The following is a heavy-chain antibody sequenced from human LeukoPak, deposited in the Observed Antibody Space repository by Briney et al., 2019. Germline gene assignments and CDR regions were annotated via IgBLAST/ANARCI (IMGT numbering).Heavy chain of an antibody. V-gene: IGHV1-2*02. CDR2: INPNSGGT. Sequence: GASVKVSCKASGYTFTGYYMHWVRQAPGQGLEWMGWINPNSGGTNYAQKFQGRVTMTRDTSISTAYMELSRLRSDDTAVYYCARGRIAAAGTIIRFDPWGQGTLVTVSS. CDR3: ARGRIAAAGTIIRFDP. CDR1: GYTFTGYY. D-gene: IGHD6-13*01. J-gene: IGHJ5*02.